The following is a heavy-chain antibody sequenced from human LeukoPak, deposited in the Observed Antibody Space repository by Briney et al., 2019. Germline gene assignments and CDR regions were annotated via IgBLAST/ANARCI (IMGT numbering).Heavy chain of an antibody. CDR1: GFTFSSNW. V-gene: IGHV3-74*01. CDR3: VRDPAPEQWPFDY. D-gene: IGHD6-19*01. J-gene: IGHJ4*02. CDR2: INDDGSDT. Sequence: PGGSLRLSCVASGFTFSSNWMHWVRQAPGKGLLWVARINDDGSDTSYADSVKGRFTISRDNAKNTVYLQMKSLRSEDTAMYYCVRDPAPEQWPFDYWGQGTLVTVSS.